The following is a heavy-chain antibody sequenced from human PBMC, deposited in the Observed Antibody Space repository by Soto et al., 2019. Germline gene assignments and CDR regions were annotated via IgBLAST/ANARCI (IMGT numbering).Heavy chain of an antibody. V-gene: IGHV3-23*01. D-gene: IGHD1-26*01. J-gene: IGHJ4*02. Sequence: PGGSLRLSCVASGFTFSSYAMSWVRQAPGKGLEWVSSISNSGGSTYYADSVKGRFTISRDNSKNTLYLQMNSLRAEDTAVYYCAKEDVGGYYYSGLWGRGTLVTVSS. CDR3: AKEDVGGYYYSGL. CDR1: GFTFSSYA. CDR2: ISNSGGST.